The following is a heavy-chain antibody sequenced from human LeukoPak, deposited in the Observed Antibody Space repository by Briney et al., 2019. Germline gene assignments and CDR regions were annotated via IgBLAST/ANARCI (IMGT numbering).Heavy chain of an antibody. CDR2: ISSSSSYI. V-gene: IGHV3-21*01. Sequence: KSGGSLRLSCAASGFTFSSYSMNWVRQAPGKGLEWVSSISSSSSYIYYADSVRGRFTISRDNAKNSLYLQMNSLRAEDTAVYYCARDRGYSGLVYYYYGMDVWGQGTTVTVSS. CDR1: GFTFSSYS. CDR3: ARDRGYSGLVYYYYGMDV. J-gene: IGHJ6*02. D-gene: IGHD5-12*01.